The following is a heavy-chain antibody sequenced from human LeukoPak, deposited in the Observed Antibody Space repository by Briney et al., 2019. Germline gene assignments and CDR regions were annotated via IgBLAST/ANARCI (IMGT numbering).Heavy chain of an antibody. Sequence: ASVKVSCKASGYTFTSDYMHGVRQAPGQGLEWMGIINPSGGSTSYAQKFQGRGTMTRDTSTSTVYMELSSVRSEDTAVYSCARDGGYGIDYWGQGTLVTVSS. J-gene: IGHJ4*02. D-gene: IGHD5-12*01. CDR1: GYTFTSDY. V-gene: IGHV1-46*01. CDR3: ARDGGYGIDY. CDR2: INPSGGST.